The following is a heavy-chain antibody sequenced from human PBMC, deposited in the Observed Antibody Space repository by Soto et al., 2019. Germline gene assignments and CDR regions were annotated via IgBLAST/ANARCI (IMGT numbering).Heavy chain of an antibody. J-gene: IGHJ4*02. CDR2: INHSGST. D-gene: IGHD3-10*01. V-gene: IGHV4-34*01. Sequence: SETLSLTCAVYGGSFSGYYWSWIRQPPGKGLEWIGEINHSGSTNYNPSLKSRVTISVDTSKNQFSLKLSFVTAADTAVYYCARGGYGSGSYYPYYFDYWGQGTLVTVSS. CDR3: ARGGYGSGSYYPYYFDY. CDR1: GGSFSGYY.